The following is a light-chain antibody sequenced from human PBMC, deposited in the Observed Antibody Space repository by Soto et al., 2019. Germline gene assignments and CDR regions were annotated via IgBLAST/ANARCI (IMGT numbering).Light chain of an antibody. V-gene: IGLV2-14*01. CDR2: DVS. Sequence: QSALTQPASVSGSPGQSIAISCTSTSSDVGGYSYVSWYQQQPGKAPKLVISDVSNRPSGVSDRFSGSKSGNTASLTISGLQTEDEADYYCASYTTSNTYVFGTGTKVTVL. CDR1: SSDVGGYSY. CDR3: ASYTTSNTYV. J-gene: IGLJ1*01.